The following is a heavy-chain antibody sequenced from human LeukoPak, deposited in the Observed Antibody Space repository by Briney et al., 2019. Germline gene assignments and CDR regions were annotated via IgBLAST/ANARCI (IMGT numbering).Heavy chain of an antibody. D-gene: IGHD5-18*01. J-gene: IGHJ4*02. V-gene: IGHV3-15*01. CDR2: IKAAPDGGTT. Sequence: GGSLRLSCAASGFTFSKAWMSWVRQAPGKGLEWVGHIKAAPDGGTTEYGAPVKGRFTISRDDSKNTLYLQMNSLKSEDTAVYFCTTLPGYSYGYLQDYWGQGTLVTVSS. CDR1: GFTFSKAW. CDR3: TTLPGYSYGYLQDY.